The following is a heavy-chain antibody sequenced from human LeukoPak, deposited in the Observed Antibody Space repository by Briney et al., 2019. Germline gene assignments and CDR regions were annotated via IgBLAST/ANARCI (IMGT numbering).Heavy chain of an antibody. CDR2: IRHGGST. CDR3: GRDEVRGVIDH. V-gene: IGHV4-34*01. D-gene: IGHD3-10*01. J-gene: IGHJ4*02. Sequence: SETLSLTCAVFGETFNDQYWSWIRQPPGKALEWIGEIRHGGSTNYHPSFKSRLTTSVDTSRNQFSLHLRSVTAADTAVYYCGRDEVRGVIDHWGQGTLVTVSS. CDR1: GETFNDQY.